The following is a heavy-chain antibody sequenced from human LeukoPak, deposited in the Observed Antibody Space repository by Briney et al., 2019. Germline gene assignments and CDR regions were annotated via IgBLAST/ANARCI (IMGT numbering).Heavy chain of an antibody. CDR2: IRFDGSNQ. J-gene: IGHJ6*03. CDR3: AKDRGYMDV. V-gene: IGHV3-30*02. CDR1: GFTFSSYG. Sequence: GGSLRLSCAASGFTFSSYGMHWVRQAPGRGLEWVAFIRFDGSNQYYADSVKGRFTISRDNFKNTLYLQMNSLRAEDTAVYYCAKDRGYMDVWGKGTTVTISS.